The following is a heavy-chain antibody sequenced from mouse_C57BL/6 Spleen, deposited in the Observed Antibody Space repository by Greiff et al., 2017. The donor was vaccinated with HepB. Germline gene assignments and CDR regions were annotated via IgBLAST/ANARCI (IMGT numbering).Heavy chain of an antibody. D-gene: IGHD1-1*01. CDR3: ARSNYYGSSYDAMDY. CDR2: IYPGDGDT. V-gene: IGHV1-80*01. Sequence: QVQLKESGAELVKPGASVKISCKASGYAFSSYWMNWVKQRPGKGLEWIGQIYPGDGDTNYNGKFKGKATLTADKSSSTAYMQLSSLTSEDSAVYFCARSNYYGSSYDAMDYWGQVTSVTVSS. J-gene: IGHJ4*01. CDR1: GYAFSSYW.